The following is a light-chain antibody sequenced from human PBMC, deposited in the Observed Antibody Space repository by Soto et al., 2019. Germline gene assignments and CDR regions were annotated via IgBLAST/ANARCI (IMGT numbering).Light chain of an antibody. J-gene: IGLJ1*01. CDR1: SSDVGLYDY. CDR3: SSYTSDSSDV. CDR2: AVS. V-gene: IGLV2-14*01. Sequence: QSVLTQPASVSGSPGQSITISCTGTSSDVGLYDYVSWYQQHPGKAPQLMIYAVSNRPSGVSNRFSASKSGNTASLFISGLQAEDEADYYCSSYTSDSSDVFGSGTKVTVL.